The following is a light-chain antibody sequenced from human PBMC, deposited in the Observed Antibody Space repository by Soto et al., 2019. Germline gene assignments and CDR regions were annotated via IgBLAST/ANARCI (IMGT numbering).Light chain of an antibody. V-gene: IGKV3-20*01. CDR3: QQYGTSPIT. CDR2: GAS. J-gene: IGKJ5*01. CDR1: QTVSSY. Sequence: ENVLTQSPGTLSLSPGERATLSCRASQTVSSYLTWYQQRPGQAPILLISGASRRATGIPDRFSGSGSGTDFTLTISRLEPEDFALYYCQQYGTSPITFGQGTRLEIK.